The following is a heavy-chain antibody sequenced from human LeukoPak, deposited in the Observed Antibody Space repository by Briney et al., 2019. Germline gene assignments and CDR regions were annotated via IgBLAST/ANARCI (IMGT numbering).Heavy chain of an antibody. CDR3: ARDLKDGYDI. V-gene: IGHV4-61*02. CDR1: GGSISSGSYY. CDR2: IYTSGST. Sequence: SQTLSLTCTVSGGSISSGSYYWSWIRQPAGKGLEWIGRIYTSGSTNYNPSLKSRVTISVDTSKNQFSPKLSSVTAADTAVYYCARDLKDGYDIWGQGTMVTVSS. D-gene: IGHD5-24*01. J-gene: IGHJ3*02.